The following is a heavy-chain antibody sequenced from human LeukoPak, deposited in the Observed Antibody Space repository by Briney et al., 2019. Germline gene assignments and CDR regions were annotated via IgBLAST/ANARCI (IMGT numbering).Heavy chain of an antibody. CDR3: ARDGGCSGGSCYFYFDY. D-gene: IGHD2-15*01. J-gene: IGHJ4*02. Sequence: SETLSLTCTVSGGSISSYYWSWIRQPAGKGLEWIGRIYTSGSTNYNPSLKSRVTMSVDTSKNQFSLKLSSVTAADTAVYYCARDGGCSGGSCYFYFDYWGQGTLVTVSS. CDR2: IYTSGST. CDR1: GGSISSYY. V-gene: IGHV4-4*07.